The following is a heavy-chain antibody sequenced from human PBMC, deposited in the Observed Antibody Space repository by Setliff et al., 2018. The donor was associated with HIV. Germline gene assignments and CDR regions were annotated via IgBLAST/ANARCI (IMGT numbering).Heavy chain of an antibody. CDR3: ARDDGGYNYAEAFDV. Sequence: ASVKVSCKASGYTFAGHGIHWVRQAPGQGLEWVGWINIYTGDRTYADNFQYRVTMTADTSTSTVYMELRHLRSDDTAVYYCARDDGGYNYAEAFDVWGQGTMVTVSS. J-gene: IGHJ3*01. D-gene: IGHD3-16*01. CDR1: GYTFAGHG. CDR2: INIYTGDR. V-gene: IGHV1-18*01.